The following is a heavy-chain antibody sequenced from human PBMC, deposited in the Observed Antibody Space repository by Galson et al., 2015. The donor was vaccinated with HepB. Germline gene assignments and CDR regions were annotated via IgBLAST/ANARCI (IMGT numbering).Heavy chain of an antibody. CDR3: ARGGITGTSYYYGMDV. J-gene: IGHJ6*02. D-gene: IGHD1-20*01. CDR2: IVPIFGTA. Sequence: SVKVSCKASGGTFSSYAISWVRQAPGQGLEWMGGIVPIFGTANYAQKFQGRVTITADESTSTAYMELSSLRSEDTAVYYCARGGITGTSYYYGMDVWGQGTTVTVSS. CDR1: GGTFSSYA. V-gene: IGHV1-69*13.